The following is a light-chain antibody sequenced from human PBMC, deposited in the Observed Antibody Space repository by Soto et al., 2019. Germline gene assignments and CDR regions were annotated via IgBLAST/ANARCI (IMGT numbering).Light chain of an antibody. CDR3: SSYASSNTFV. J-gene: IGLJ1*01. CDR2: DVS. CDR1: NSDVGGYMF. V-gene: IGLV2-14*03. Sequence: QSVLTQPASVSGSPGQSITISCTGTNSDVGGYMFVSWYQHHPGKAPKLVIFDVSDRPSGVSNRFSGSKSGDTASLTISGLQAGDEADYYCSSYASSNTFVFGTWTKLTVL.